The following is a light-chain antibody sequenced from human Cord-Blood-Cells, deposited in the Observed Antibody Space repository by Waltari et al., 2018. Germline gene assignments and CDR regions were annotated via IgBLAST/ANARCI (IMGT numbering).Light chain of an antibody. CDR2: AAS. V-gene: IGKV1-39*01. CDR1: QSISSY. CDR3: QQSYSTPWT. Sequence: IQMTQSPSPLSASVGDRVTITCGASQSISSYLNWYQQKPGKAPKLLIYAASSLQSGVPSRFSGSGSGTDFTLTISSLQPEDFATYYCQQSYSTPWTFGQGTKVEIK. J-gene: IGKJ1*01.